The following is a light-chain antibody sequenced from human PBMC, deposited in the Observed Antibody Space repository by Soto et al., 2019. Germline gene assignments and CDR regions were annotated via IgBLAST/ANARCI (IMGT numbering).Light chain of an antibody. CDR1: QSVSSN. V-gene: IGKV3-15*01. J-gene: IGKJ2*01. Sequence: EIVMTQSPATLSVSPGERATLSCRASQSVSSNLAWYQQKPGQAPRLLIYGASTRATGIPARFSGSGSGTEFTLTISSLQSEDFAVDYCQQYNNCLFYTFGQGTKLEIK. CDR3: QQYNNCLFYT. CDR2: GAS.